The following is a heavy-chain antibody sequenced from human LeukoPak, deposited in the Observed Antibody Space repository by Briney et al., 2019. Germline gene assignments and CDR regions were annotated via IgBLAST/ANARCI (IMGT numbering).Heavy chain of an antibody. Sequence: GASVKVSCKASGYTFTSYYMHWVRQAPGQGFEWMGIINPSSGTTSYAQKFQGRVTMTRDTPTSTVYMELRSLRAEDRAVYYCARSLAEVGGVMQTEVGQAKGWFGPWGQGTLVTISP. V-gene: IGHV1-46*01. J-gene: IGHJ5*02. D-gene: IGHD3-16*01. CDR3: ARSLAEVGGVMQTEVGQAKGWFGP. CDR1: GYTFTSYY. CDR2: INPSSGTT.